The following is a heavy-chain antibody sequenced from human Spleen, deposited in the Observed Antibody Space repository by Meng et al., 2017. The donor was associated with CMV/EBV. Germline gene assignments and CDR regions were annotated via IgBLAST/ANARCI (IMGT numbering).Heavy chain of an antibody. CDR2: INPNSGDT. D-gene: IGHD3-9*01. CDR1: GYPFTGHY. V-gene: IGHV1-2*02. CDR3: ARVLTARDFANAFDI. J-gene: IGHJ3*02. Sequence: ASVKVSCKASGYPFTGHYMHWVRQAPGQGLEWMGWINPNSGDTNYAQKFQGRVTLTRDTSITTAYMEMSRLTSDDTAIYYCARVLTARDFANAFDIWGQGTMVTVSS.